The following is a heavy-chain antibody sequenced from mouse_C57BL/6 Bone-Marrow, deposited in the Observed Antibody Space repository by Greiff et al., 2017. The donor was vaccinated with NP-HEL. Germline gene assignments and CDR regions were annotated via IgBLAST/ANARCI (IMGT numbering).Heavy chain of an antibody. CDR2: IDPSDSYT. D-gene: IGHD2-1*01. V-gene: IGHV1-69*01. Sequence: QVQLKQSGAELVMPGASVKLSCKASGYTFTSYWMHWVKQRPGQGLEWIGEIDPSDSYTNYNQKFKGKSTLTVDKSSSTAYMQLSSLTSEDSAVYYCARSGNFDYYAMDYWGQGTSVTVSS. CDR3: ARSGNFDYYAMDY. J-gene: IGHJ4*01. CDR1: GYTFTSYW.